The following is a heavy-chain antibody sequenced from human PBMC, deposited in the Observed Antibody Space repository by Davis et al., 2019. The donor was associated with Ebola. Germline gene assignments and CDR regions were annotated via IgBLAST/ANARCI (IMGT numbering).Heavy chain of an antibody. CDR1: GFTVSSNY. D-gene: IGHD2-15*01. CDR2: IYSGGSI. CDR3: ARGPCSGASCYLDY. V-gene: IGHV3-66*01. Sequence: GESLKISCAASGFTVSSNYMSWVRQSVGKGLEWVSVIYSGGSIYYADSVKGRFTISRDNSKNTLYLQMNSLRAEDTAVYYCARGPCSGASCYLDYWGQGTLVTVSS. J-gene: IGHJ4*02.